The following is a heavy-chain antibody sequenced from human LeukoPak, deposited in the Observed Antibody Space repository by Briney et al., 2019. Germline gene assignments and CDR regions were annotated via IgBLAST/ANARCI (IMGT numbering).Heavy chain of an antibody. Sequence: SETVSLTCTVSGGSISSYYWSWIRQPPGKGLEWIGYIYYSGSTNYNPSLKSRVTISVDTSKNQFSLKLSSVTAADTAVYYCARAATPGIAVAGTNYYMDVWGKGTTVTVSS. CDR1: GGSISSYY. V-gene: IGHV4-59*01. D-gene: IGHD6-19*01. J-gene: IGHJ6*03. CDR2: IYYSGST. CDR3: ARAATPGIAVAGTNYYMDV.